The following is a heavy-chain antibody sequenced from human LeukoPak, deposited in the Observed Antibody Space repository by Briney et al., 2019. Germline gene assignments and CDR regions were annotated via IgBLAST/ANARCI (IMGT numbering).Heavy chain of an antibody. J-gene: IGHJ3*02. CDR3: ASDRITGYCSGGSCYGDVFDI. D-gene: IGHD2-15*01. V-gene: IGHV1-69*04. CDR1: GGTFSSYA. CDR2: IIPILGIA. Sequence: SVKVSCKASGGTFSSYAIRWVRQAPGQGLEWMGRIIPILGIANYAQKFQGRVTITADKSTSTAYMELSSLRSEDTAVYYCASDRITGYCSGGSCYGDVFDIWGQGTMVTVSS.